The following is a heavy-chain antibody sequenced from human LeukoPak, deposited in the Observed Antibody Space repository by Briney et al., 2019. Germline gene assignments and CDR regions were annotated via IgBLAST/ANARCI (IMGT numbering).Heavy chain of an antibody. Sequence: SGTLSLTCAVSGGSISSSNWWSWVRQPPGKGLEWIGEIYHSGSTNYNPSLKSRVTISVDKSKNQFSLKLSSVTAADTAVYYCARDLDRSPPGPSAFDIWGQGTMVTVSS. D-gene: IGHD1-14*01. CDR1: GGSISSSNW. J-gene: IGHJ3*02. CDR3: ARDLDRSPPGPSAFDI. CDR2: IYHSGST. V-gene: IGHV4-4*02.